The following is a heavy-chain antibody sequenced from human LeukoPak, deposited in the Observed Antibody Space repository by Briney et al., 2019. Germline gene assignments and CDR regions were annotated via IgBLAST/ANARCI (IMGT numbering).Heavy chain of an antibody. CDR3: ARGPRITMVRGVITFQH. CDR1: GGSISSYY. J-gene: IGHJ1*01. Sequence: SETLSLTCTVSGGSISSYYWSWIRQPPGKGLEWIGYIYYSGSTNYNPSLKSRVTISVDTSKNQFSLKLSSVTAADTAVYYCARGPRITMVRGVITFQHWGQGTLVTVSS. CDR2: IYYSGST. D-gene: IGHD3-10*01. V-gene: IGHV4-59*01.